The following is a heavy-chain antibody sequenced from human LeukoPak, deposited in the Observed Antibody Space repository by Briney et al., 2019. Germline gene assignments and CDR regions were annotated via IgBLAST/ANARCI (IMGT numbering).Heavy chain of an antibody. CDR3: AKRGHYSINWYHYFDY. CDR2: IASNGGSE. V-gene: IGHV3-30*18. J-gene: IGHJ4*02. D-gene: IGHD6-13*01. CDR1: GFTFTTYG. Sequence: GGSPRLSCAASGFTFTTYGLHWVRQAPGKGLEWVAAIASNGGSEYYADSVKGRFTISRDNSKNTLFLQMNSLRPDDTAVYYCAKRGHYSINWYHYFDYWGQGTLVTVSS.